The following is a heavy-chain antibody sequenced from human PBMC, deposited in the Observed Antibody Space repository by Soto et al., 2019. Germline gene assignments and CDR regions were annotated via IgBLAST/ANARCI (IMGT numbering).Heavy chain of an antibody. V-gene: IGHV5-10-1*01. Sequence: PGESLKISCKGSGYSFTSYWIGWVRQMPGKGLECMGIIYPSDSYTNYSPSFQGHVTISADKSISTAYLQWSSLKASDTAMYYCARLQAAAGDNDLTFDYWGQGTLVTVSS. J-gene: IGHJ4*02. CDR3: ARLQAAAGDNDLTFDY. CDR2: IYPSDSYT. CDR1: GYSFTSYW. D-gene: IGHD6-13*01.